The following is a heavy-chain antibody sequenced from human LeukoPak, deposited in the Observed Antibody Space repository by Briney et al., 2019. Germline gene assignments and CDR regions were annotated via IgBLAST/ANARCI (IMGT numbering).Heavy chain of an antibody. CDR2: INPNSGGT. V-gene: IGHV1-2*02. CDR1: GYTFTGYY. D-gene: IGHD5-18*01. Sequence: GASVKVSCKASGYTFTGYYMHWVRQAPGQGLEWMGWINPNSGGTNYAQKFQGRVTMTRDTSISTAYMELSRLRSDDTAVYYCARRGFGSYGYVYYYYYYMDVWGKGTTVTVSS. J-gene: IGHJ6*03. CDR3: ARRGFGSYGYVYYYYYYMDV.